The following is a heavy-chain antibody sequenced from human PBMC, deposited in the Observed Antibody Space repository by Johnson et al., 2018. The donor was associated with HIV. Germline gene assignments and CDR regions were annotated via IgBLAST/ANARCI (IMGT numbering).Heavy chain of an antibody. Sequence: QVQLVESGGGVVQPGRSLRLSCAASGFPFSSYAMHWVRQAPGKGLEWVAVISYDGSTIYYANSVEGRFTISRDNSRDTLSLQMNSLRVEDTAVYYGAKTYSGSNRDAFDIWGQGTMVTVSS. CDR3: AKTYSGSNRDAFDI. CDR2: ISYDGSTI. CDR1: GFPFSSYA. D-gene: IGHD1-26*01. J-gene: IGHJ3*02. V-gene: IGHV3-30-3*02.